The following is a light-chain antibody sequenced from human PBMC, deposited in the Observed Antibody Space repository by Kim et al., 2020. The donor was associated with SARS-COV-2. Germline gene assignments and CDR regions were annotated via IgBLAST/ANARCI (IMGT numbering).Light chain of an antibody. V-gene: IGKV3-20*01. CDR3: QLYGRSPPVT. Sequence: GQRDTLSCRASQGVSRSNLAWYQQKPGQAPRLLIYGASTRAIGIPDRFSGSGSGTDGTLTVSRLEPEDFAVYSCQLYGRSPPVTFGGGTKVDIK. CDR2: GAS. CDR1: QGVSRSN. J-gene: IGKJ4*02.